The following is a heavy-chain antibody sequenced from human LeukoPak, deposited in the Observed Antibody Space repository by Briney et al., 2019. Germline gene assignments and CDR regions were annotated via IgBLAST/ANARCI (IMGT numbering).Heavy chain of an antibody. CDR2: ISYDGSNK. CDR3: AKDLESVVVVAETKYYFDY. CDR1: GFTFSSYG. D-gene: IGHD2-15*01. V-gene: IGHV3-30*18. J-gene: IGHJ4*02. Sequence: GRSLRLSCAACGFTFSSYGMHWVRQAQGKGLEWVAVISYDGSNKYYADSVKGRFTISRDNSKNTLYLQMNSLRAEDTAVYYCAKDLESVVVVAETKYYFDYWGQGTLVTVSS.